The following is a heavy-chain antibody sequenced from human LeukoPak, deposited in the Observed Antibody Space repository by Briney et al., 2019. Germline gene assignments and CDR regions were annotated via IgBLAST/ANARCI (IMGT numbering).Heavy chain of an antibody. D-gene: IGHD6-13*01. V-gene: IGHV3-30-3*01. CDR1: GFSISSYA. CDR2: ISYDGSNK. Sequence: PGRSLRLSCAASGFSISSYAMHWVRQAPGKGLEWVAVISYDGSNKYYADSVKGRFTISRDNSKNTLYLQMNSLRAEDTAVYYCARECISSSSCRYNMDVWGQGTTVTVSS. J-gene: IGHJ6*02. CDR3: ARECISSSSCRYNMDV.